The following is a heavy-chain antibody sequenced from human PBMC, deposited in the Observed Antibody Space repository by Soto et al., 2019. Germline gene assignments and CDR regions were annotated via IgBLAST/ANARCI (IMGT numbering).Heavy chain of an antibody. CDR1: GGSISSSSYY. Sequence: QLQESGPGLVKPSETLSLTCTVSGGSISSSSYYWGWIRQPPGKGLEWIGSIYYSGSTYYNPSLKSRVTISVDTSKNQFSLKLSSVTAADTAVYYCERHKAAADYYYYGMDVWGQGTTVTVSS. J-gene: IGHJ6*02. V-gene: IGHV4-39*01. CDR3: ERHKAAADYYYYGMDV. CDR2: IYYSGST. D-gene: IGHD6-13*01.